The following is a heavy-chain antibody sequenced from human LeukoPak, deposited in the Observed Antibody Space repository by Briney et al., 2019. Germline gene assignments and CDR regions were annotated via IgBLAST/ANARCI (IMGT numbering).Heavy chain of an antibody. CDR2: LTGGGGIT. CDR1: GFTFNNYN. D-gene: IGHD2-15*01. Sequence: GGSLRLSCAASGFTFNNYNMNWVRQAPGKGLEWVSALTGGGGITYYADSVRGRFTISRDNPKNTLYLQMNSLRVEDTAVYFCARGTYCTAGGCYSTFDSWGQGTLVTVSS. CDR3: ARGTYCTAGGCYSTFDS. V-gene: IGHV3-23*01. J-gene: IGHJ4*02.